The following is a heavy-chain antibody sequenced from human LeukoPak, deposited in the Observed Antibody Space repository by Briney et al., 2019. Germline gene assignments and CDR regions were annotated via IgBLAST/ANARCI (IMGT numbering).Heavy chain of an antibody. J-gene: IGHJ4*02. CDR3: ARVAKEARWIQLYYFDY. Sequence: PSETLSLTCTVSGGSISSSSYYWGWIRQPPGKGLEWIGSIYYSGSTYYNPSLKSRVTISVDTSKNQFSLKLSSVTAADTAVYYCARVAKEARWIQLYYFDYWGQGTLVTVSS. CDR2: IYYSGST. V-gene: IGHV4-39*07. D-gene: IGHD5-18*01. CDR1: GGSISSSSYY.